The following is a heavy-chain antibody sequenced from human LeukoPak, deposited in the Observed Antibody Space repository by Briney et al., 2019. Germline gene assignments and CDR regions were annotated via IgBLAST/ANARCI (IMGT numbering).Heavy chain of an antibody. V-gene: IGHV3-20*04. CDR2: INWNGGST. Sequence: PGGSLRLSCAASGSTFDDYGMSWVRQAPGKGLEWVSGINWNGGSTGYADSVKGRFTISRDNAKNSLYLQMNSLRAEDTALYYCARDGGYCSSTSCYTLDYWGQGTLVTVSS. J-gene: IGHJ4*02. D-gene: IGHD2-2*02. CDR1: GSTFDDYG. CDR3: ARDGGYCSSTSCYTLDY.